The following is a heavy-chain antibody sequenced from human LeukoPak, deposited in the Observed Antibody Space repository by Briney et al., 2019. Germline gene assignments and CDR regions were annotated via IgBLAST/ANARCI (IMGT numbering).Heavy chain of an antibody. Sequence: ASVKVSCKASGYTFTSYYMHWVRQAPGQGLEWMGIINPSGGSTSYAQKFQGRVTMTRDMSTSTVYMELSSLRSEDTAVYYCAREQSIDYYDSSGYALDYWGQGTLVTVSS. CDR3: AREQSIDYYDSSGYALDY. D-gene: IGHD3-22*01. CDR1: GYTFTSYY. V-gene: IGHV1-46*01. J-gene: IGHJ4*02. CDR2: INPSGGST.